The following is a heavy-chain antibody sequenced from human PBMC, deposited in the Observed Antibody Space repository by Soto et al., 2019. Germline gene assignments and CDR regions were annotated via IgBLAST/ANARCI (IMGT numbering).Heavy chain of an antibody. Sequence: EVPLLESGGGLVQPGGSLRLSCSASGFIFTSYAMSWVRQAPGKGLEWVSVISGRGGSTHYADSVKGRFTISRDNSKNTLYLQMNSLRDEDTAVYLCARVVAVQWPVRPDYVDYWCQGTVATVSS. CDR1: GFIFTSYA. D-gene: IGHD6-19*01. CDR2: ISGRGGST. J-gene: IGHJ4*02. V-gene: IGHV3-23*01. CDR3: ARVVAVQWPVRPDYVDY.